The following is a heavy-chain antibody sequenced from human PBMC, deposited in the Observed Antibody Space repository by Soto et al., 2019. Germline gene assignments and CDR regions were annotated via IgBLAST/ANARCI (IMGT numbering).Heavy chain of an antibody. CDR2: IYHSGST. J-gene: IGHJ6*02. CDR1: GGSISSSNW. V-gene: IGHV4-4*02. Sequence: SETLSLTCTVSGGSISSSNWWSWVRQPPGKGLEWIGEIYHSGSTNYNPSLKSRVTISVDKSKNQFSLKLSSVTAADTAVYYCASNRYYYYYGMDVWGQGTTVTVSS. CDR3: ASNRYYYYYGMDV.